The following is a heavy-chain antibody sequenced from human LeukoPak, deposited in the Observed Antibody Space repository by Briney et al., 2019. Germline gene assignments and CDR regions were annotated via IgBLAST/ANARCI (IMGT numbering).Heavy chain of an antibody. V-gene: IGHV3-23*01. CDR2: ISGSGGST. D-gene: IGHD4-17*01. Sequence: TGGSLRLSCAASGFTFSSYAMSWVRQAPGKGLEWVSAISGSGGSTYSADSVKGRFTISRDNSKNTLYLQMNSLRAEDTAVYYCAKAGPLVTTAGEGEDWGQGTLVTVSS. CDR1: GFTFSSYA. CDR3: AKAGPLVTTAGEGED. J-gene: IGHJ4*02.